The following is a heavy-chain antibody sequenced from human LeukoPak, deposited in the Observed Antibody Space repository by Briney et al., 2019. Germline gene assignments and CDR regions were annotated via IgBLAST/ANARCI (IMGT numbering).Heavy chain of an antibody. J-gene: IGHJ6*03. CDR3: ARDRYYDLRLERYYMDV. D-gene: IGHD3-3*01. V-gene: IGHV3-11*01. CDR1: GFIFSDYY. Sequence: GGSLRLSCAASGFIFSDYYMSWIRQAPGKGLEWLSYISSSGTTIYYGDSVRGRFTVSRDNAKNSLFLQMDSLTAEDTAVYFCARDRYYDLRLERYYMDVWGKGTTVTVSS. CDR2: ISSSGTTI.